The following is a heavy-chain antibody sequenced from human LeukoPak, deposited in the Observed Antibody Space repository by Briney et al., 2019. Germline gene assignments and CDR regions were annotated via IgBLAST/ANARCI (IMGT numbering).Heavy chain of an antibody. CDR3: ARVSYYGSGNGMDV. V-gene: IGHV6-1*01. J-gene: IGHJ6*02. CDR1: GDSVSSNSAA. Sequence: SQTLSLTCGISGDSVSSNSAAWNWIRQSPSRGLEWLGRTYYRSKWYNDYAVSVKSRITINPDTSKNQFSLKLSSVTAADTAVYYCARVSYYGSGNGMDVWGQGTTVTVSS. D-gene: IGHD3-10*01. CDR2: TYYRSKWYN.